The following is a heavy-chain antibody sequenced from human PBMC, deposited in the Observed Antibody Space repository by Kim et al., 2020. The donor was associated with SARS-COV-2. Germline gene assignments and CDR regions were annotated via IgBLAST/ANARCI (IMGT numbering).Heavy chain of an antibody. CDR2: ISSSSSYI. CDR3: ARGLSKNYYGSGSSSYD. D-gene: IGHD3-10*01. V-gene: IGHV3-21*04. J-gene: IGHJ4*02. Sequence: GGSLRLSCAASGFTFSSYSMNWVRQAPGKGLEWVSSISSSSSYIYYADSVKGRFTISRDNAKNSLYLQMNSLRAEDTAVYYCARGLSKNYYGSGSSSYDWGQGTLVTVSS. CDR1: GFTFSSYS.